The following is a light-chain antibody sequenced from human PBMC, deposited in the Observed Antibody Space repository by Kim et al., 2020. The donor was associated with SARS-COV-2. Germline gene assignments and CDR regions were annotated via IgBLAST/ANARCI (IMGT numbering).Light chain of an antibody. J-gene: IGKJ4*01. CDR1: QTVSSS. CDR2: RAS. CDR3: QQFYMWPLT. Sequence: SGSPGERVTRSCRASQTVSSSLAWYRQKPGQPPILLISRASTRATGIPATFSGSGSGTDFTLTISSVQSEDSAVYYCQQFYMWPLTFGGGTKLEI. V-gene: IGKV3-15*01.